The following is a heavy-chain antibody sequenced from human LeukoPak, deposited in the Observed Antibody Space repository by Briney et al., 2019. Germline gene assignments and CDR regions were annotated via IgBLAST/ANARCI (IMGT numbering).Heavy chain of an antibody. CDR3: ARALWDSGSYYFDY. CDR1: GGSISSYY. Sequence: SETLSLTCTVSGGSISSYYWSWIRQPPGKGLEWIGYIYYSGSTNYNPSLKSRVTISVDTSKNQFSLKLSSVTAADTAVYYCARALWDSGSYYFDYWGQGTLVTVSS. CDR2: IYYSGST. J-gene: IGHJ4*02. D-gene: IGHD1-26*01. V-gene: IGHV4-59*01.